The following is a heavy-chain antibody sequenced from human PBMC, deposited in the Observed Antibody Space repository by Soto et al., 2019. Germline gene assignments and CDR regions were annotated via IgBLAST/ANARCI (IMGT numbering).Heavy chain of an antibody. CDR3: ARERTFGENNHNYMAV. J-gene: IGHJ6*03. CDR2: IWSDGSNQ. V-gene: IGHV3-33*01. D-gene: IGHD3-10*01. CDR1: AFTFSRHG. Sequence: QVQLVESGGGVVQPGGSLRLSCAASAFTFSRHGMHWVRQAPGKGLQWVGVIWSDGSNQRYAESVKGRFTISRDNSKTTLYPQMNSLRAEETGVYYCARERTFGENNHNYMAVWGTGITVTVS.